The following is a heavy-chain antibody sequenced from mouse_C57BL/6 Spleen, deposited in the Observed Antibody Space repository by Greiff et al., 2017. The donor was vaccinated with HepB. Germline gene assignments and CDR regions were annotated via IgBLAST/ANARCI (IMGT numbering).Heavy chain of an antibody. V-gene: IGHV1-69*01. CDR2: IDPSDSYT. Sequence: QVQLQQSGAELVMPGASVKLSCKASGYTFTSYWMHWVKQRPGQGLEWIGEIDPSDSYTNYNQKFKGKSTLTVDKSSSTAYMQLSSLTSEDSAVYYCARSGDSNPFAYWGQGTLVTVSA. CDR3: ARSGDSNPFAY. CDR1: GYTFTSYW. J-gene: IGHJ3*01. D-gene: IGHD2-5*01.